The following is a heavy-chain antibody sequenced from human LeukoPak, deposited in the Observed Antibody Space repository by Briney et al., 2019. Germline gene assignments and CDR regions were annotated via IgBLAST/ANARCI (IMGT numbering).Heavy chain of an antibody. CDR2: ISSNSRTM. V-gene: IGHV3-48*01. J-gene: IGHJ6*03. D-gene: IGHD6-19*01. Sequence: GGSLRLSCAASGFTFSTYSMNWVRQAPGKGLEWLSSISSNSRTMYYADSVKGRFTISRDNAKNSLYLQMHSLRAEDTAVYYCAKRGWLYYLDVWGKGTTVTVSS. CDR1: GFTFSTYS. CDR3: AKRGWLYYLDV.